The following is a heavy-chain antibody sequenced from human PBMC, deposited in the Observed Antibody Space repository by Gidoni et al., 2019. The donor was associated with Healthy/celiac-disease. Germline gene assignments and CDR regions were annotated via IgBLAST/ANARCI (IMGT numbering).Heavy chain of an antibody. D-gene: IGHD2-15*01. CDR1: GGSISSGGYY. V-gene: IGHV4-31*03. CDR2: IYYSGST. CDR3: ARTSLVVVAAKGGWFDP. Sequence: QVQLQESGPGLVKPSQTLSLTGTVSGGSISSGGYYWSWIRQHPGKGLEWIGYIYYSGSTYYNPSLKSRVTISVDTSKNQFSLKLSSVTAADTAVYYCARTSLVVVAAKGGWFDPWGQGTLVTVSS. J-gene: IGHJ5*02.